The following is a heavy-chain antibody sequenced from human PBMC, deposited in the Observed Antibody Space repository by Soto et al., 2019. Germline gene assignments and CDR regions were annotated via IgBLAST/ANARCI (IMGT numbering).Heavy chain of an antibody. Sequence: PSETLSLTCAVYGGSFSGYYWSWIRQPPGKGLEWIGEINHSGSTNYNPSLKSRVTISEDTSKNQFSLKLSSVTAADTAVYYCARGRGIAARPLIDWFDPWGQGTLVTVSS. D-gene: IGHD6-6*01. V-gene: IGHV4-34*01. CDR1: GGSFSGYY. CDR2: INHSGST. J-gene: IGHJ5*02. CDR3: ARGRGIAARPLIDWFDP.